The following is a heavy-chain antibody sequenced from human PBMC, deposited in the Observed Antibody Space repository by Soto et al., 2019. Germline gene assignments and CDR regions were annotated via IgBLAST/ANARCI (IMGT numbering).Heavy chain of an antibody. CDR3: ARAESRIWHKLDY. J-gene: IGHJ4*02. CDR2: ISDDGNTK. V-gene: IGHV3-30*04. Sequence: QVQLVESGGGVVQPGRSLRLSCAASGFTFSRYAMQWVRQAPGKGLGWVAVISDDGNTKHYASSVKGGFTSSRDNFKNTLYVQMDSLRAEGTVVFYCARAESRIWHKLDYWGQGTLVTGSS. CDR1: GFTFSRYA.